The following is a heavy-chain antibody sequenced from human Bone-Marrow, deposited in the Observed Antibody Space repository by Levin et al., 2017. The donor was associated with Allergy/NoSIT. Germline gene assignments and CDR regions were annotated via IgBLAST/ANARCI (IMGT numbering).Heavy chain of an antibody. J-gene: IGHJ4*02. D-gene: IGHD2-15*01. CDR1: GFTFSSYA. Sequence: GESLKISCAASGFTFSSYAMHWVRQAPGKGLEWVAVISYDGSNKYYADSVKGRFTISRDNSKNTLYLQMNSLRAEDTAVYYCARVNRYCSGGSCYSYLFFDYWGQGTLVTVSS. V-gene: IGHV3-30-3*01. CDR2: ISYDGSNK. CDR3: ARVNRYCSGGSCYSYLFFDY.